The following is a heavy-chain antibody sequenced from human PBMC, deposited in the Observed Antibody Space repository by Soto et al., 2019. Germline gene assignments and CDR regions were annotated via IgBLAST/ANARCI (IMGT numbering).Heavy chain of an antibody. CDR1: GYSFTSYW. V-gene: IGHV5-51*01. CDR3: ARPDIAAARHYGMAV. CDR2: IYPGDSDT. D-gene: IGHD6-13*01. J-gene: IGHJ6*02. Sequence: GESLKISCKGSGYSFTSYWIGWVRQMPGKGLEWMGIIYPGDSDTRYSPSFQVQVTISADKSISTAYLQWSSLKASDTAMYYCARPDIAAARHYGMAVWGQGTTVTVSS.